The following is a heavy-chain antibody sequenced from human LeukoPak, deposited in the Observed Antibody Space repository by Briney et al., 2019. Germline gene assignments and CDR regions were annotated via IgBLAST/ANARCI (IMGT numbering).Heavy chain of an antibody. CDR2: ISAYNGNT. D-gene: IGHD3-22*01. J-gene: IGHJ4*02. V-gene: IGHV1-18*01. CDR3: ARAYYYDSSGYGTSFDY. CDR1: GGTFSSYA. Sequence: ASVKVSCKASGGTFSSYAISWVRQAPGQGLEWMGWISAYNGNTNYAQKLQGRVTMTTDTSTSTAYRELRSLRSDDTAVYYCARAYYYDSSGYGTSFDYWGQGTLVTVSS.